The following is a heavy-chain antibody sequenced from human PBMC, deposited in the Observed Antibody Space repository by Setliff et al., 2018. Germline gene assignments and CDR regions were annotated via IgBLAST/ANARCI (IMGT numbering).Heavy chain of an antibody. V-gene: IGHV4-59*01. CDR2: LYYNGTT. J-gene: IGHJ4*02. Sequence: SETLSLTCSVSGASISSNYWSWIRQSPGKGLEWIGYLYYNGTTRYSPSLKSRVTISVDTSKNQFSLRLTSVTAADTAVYYCTSTPRGGINITTRAGAFDSWGQGTLVTVS. CDR3: TSTPRGGINITTRAGAFDS. D-gene: IGHD6-6*01. CDR1: GASISSNY.